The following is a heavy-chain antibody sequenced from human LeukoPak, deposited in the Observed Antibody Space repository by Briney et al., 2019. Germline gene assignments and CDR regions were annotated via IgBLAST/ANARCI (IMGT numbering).Heavy chain of an antibody. CDR3: AKGGSWSGDP. D-gene: IGHD3-3*01. CDR2: IRGSGGGT. J-gene: IGHJ5*02. V-gene: IGHV3-23*01. Sequence: GGSLRLSCAASGFTFNSYAMSWVRQAPGKGLEWVSAIRGSGGGTYYADSVKGRFTISRDNSRNTLYVQMNSLRAEDTAVYYCAKGGSWSGDPWGQGTLVTVSS. CDR1: GFTFNSYA.